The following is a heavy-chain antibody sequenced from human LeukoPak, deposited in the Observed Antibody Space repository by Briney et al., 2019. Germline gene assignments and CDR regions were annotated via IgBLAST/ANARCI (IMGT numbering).Heavy chain of an antibody. CDR2: IYYSGST. CDR3: ARYRPFPANWFDP. Sequence: SETLSLTCAVSGGSISSGGYSWSWIRQPPGKGLEWIGYIYYSGSTYYNPSLKSRVTISVDTSKNQFSLKLSSVTAADTAVYYCARYRPFPANWFDPWGQGTLVTVSS. V-gene: IGHV4-30-4*07. J-gene: IGHJ5*02. CDR1: GGSISSGGYS. D-gene: IGHD2-2*01.